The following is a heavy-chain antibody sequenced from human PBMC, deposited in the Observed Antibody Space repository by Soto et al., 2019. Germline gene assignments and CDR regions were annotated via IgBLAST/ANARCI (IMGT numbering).Heavy chain of an antibody. CDR3: AKDPRYFDWPIDAFDI. CDR2: ISGSGGST. V-gene: IGHV3-23*01. D-gene: IGHD3-9*01. Sequence: PGGSLRLSCAASGFTFSSYAMSWVRQAPGKGLEWVSAISGSGGSTYYADSVKGRFTISRDNSKNTLYLQMNSLRAEDTAVYYCAKDPRYFDWPIDAFDIWGQGTMVTVPS. CDR1: GFTFSSYA. J-gene: IGHJ3*02.